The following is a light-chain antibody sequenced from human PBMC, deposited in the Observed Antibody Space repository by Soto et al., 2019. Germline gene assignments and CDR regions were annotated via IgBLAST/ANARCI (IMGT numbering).Light chain of an antibody. V-gene: IGKV1-5*03. CDR2: EAS. Sequence: DIQMTQAPSTLSASAGDRATITCRASQRIRYWLAWFQQKPGKAPRLLIYEASRLESGVPSRISGSGSGTEFTLTISSLQPDDFATYYCQQYTSYPWKFGQGTKVEFK. J-gene: IGKJ1*01. CDR1: QRIRYW. CDR3: QQYTSYPWK.